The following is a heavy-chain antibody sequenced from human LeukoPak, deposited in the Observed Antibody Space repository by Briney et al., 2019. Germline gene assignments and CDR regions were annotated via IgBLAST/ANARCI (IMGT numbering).Heavy chain of an antibody. CDR3: VSLYYYDSSGYPRSFD. CDR1: GGSISSSSYY. D-gene: IGHD3-22*01. CDR2: IYYSGST. V-gene: IGHV4-39*01. Sequence: SETLSLTCTVSGGSISSSSYYWGWIRQPPGKGLEWIGSIYYSGSTYYNPSLKSRVTISVDTSKNQFSLKLSSVTAADTAVYYCVSLYYYDSSGYPRSFDWGQGTLVTVPS. J-gene: IGHJ4*02.